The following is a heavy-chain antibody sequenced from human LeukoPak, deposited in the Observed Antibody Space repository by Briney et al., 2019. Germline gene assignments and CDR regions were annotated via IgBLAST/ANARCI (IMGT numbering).Heavy chain of an antibody. CDR3: ARDNTGSIDR. Sequence: PGGSLRLSCTASGFVFSNYWMLWVRQAPGKGLEWVSLIQSDGSGTTYTDSMKGRFIISRDNAKNTLYLQMTSLTAEDTAVYYCARDNTGSIDRWGQGTLVTVSS. J-gene: IGHJ5*02. CDR2: IQSDGSGT. V-gene: IGHV3-74*01. D-gene: IGHD2-8*02. CDR1: GFVFSNYW.